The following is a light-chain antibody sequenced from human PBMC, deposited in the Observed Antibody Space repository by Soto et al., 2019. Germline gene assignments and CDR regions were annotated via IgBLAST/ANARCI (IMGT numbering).Light chain of an antibody. CDR1: QSINRD. CDR3: QRNYSTPLA. Sequence: DIQMTQSPFSLSASVGDRVTITCRASQSINRDLNWYQQKPGKAPNLLIYAAFTLESGVPSRFSGSGSGTDFTLTISSLQLEDFATYYCQRNYSTPLAFGGGTKVDIK. V-gene: IGKV1-39*01. J-gene: IGKJ4*01. CDR2: AAF.